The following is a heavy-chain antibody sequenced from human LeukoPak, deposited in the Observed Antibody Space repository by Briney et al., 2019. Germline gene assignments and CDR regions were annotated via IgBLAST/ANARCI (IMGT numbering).Heavy chain of an antibody. CDR3: AREGDYYGSGSSPRDDAFDI. Sequence: SVKVSCKASGYTFTGYYMHWVRQALGQGLEWMGWINPNSGGTNYAQKFQGRVTMTRDTSISTAYMEMSRLRSDDTAVYYCAREGDYYGSGSSPRDDAFDIWGQGTMVTVSS. D-gene: IGHD3-10*01. CDR2: INPNSGGT. CDR1: GYTFTGYY. J-gene: IGHJ3*02. V-gene: IGHV1-2*02.